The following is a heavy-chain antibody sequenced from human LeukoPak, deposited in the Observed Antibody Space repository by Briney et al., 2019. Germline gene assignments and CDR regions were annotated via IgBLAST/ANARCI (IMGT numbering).Heavy chain of an antibody. CDR1: GSTFSSYA. Sequence: QPGGSLRLSCAASGSTFSSYAMSWVRQAPGKGLEWVSSVSASGSSTWYADSVKGRFTISRDNSKNTLYLQMNSLRAEDTAVYYCAKRPGPKDYWGQGTLVTVSS. J-gene: IGHJ4*02. CDR3: AKRPGPKDY. V-gene: IGHV3-23*01. CDR2: VSASGSST.